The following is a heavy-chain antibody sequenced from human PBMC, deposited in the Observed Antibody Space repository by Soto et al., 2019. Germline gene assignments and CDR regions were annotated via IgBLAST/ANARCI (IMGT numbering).Heavy chain of an antibody. V-gene: IGHV3-33*01. D-gene: IGHD6-6*01. Sequence: SLRLSCAASGFTFSSYGMHWVRQAPGKGLEWVAVIWYDGSNKYYADSVRGRFTISRDNSKNTLYLQMNSLRAEDTAVYYCARDPEYSSSTYLDYWGQGTLVTVSS. J-gene: IGHJ4*02. CDR3: ARDPEYSSSTYLDY. CDR1: GFTFSSYG. CDR2: IWYDGSNK.